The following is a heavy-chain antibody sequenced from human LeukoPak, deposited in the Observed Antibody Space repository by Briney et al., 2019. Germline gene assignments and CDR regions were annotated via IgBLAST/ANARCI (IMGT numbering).Heavy chain of an antibody. CDR3: AKMGRVVITFSQIDF. D-gene: IGHD3-22*01. CDR2: IKDDGSEK. J-gene: IGHJ4*02. CDR1: GFTFSTYW. V-gene: IGHV3-7*01. Sequence: GGSLRLSCAASGFTFSTYWMTWVRQAPGKGLEWVANIKDDGSEKSYEDSVKGRFTISRDNSKNTLYLQMNSLRADDTAVYYCAKMGRVVITFSQIDFWGQGTLVTVSS.